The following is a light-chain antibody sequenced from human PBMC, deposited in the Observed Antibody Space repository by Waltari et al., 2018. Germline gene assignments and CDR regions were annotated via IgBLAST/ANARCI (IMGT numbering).Light chain of an antibody. CDR1: QTMSSD. Sequence: DIQMTQSPSALSASEGDRVTISCRASQTMSSDLNWYQQKPGTAPKVLIYAVSNLQSGVPSRFSGSGSGTDFTLTISSLQPEDSATYYCQQSSTWTFGQGTKVEIK. CDR3: QQSSTWT. CDR2: AVS. J-gene: IGKJ1*01. V-gene: IGKV1-39*01.